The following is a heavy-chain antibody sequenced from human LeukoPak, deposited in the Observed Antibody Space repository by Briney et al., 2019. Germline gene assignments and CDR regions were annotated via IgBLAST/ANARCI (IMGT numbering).Heavy chain of an antibody. D-gene: IGHD3-16*01. V-gene: IGHV3-7*03. Sequence: GGSLRLSCTASGFTFSGYSMFWVRQAPGKGLEWVASINHNGNVNYYVDSVKGRFTISRDNAKNSLYLQMSNLRAEDTAVYFCARGGGLDVWGQGATVTVSS. CDR2: INHNGNVN. CDR1: GFTFSGYS. CDR3: ARGGGLDV. J-gene: IGHJ6*02.